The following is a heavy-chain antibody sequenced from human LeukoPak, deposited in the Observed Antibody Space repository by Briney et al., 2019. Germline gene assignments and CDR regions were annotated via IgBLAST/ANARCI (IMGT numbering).Heavy chain of an antibody. CDR1: GFTFSSYG. Sequence: PGGSLRLSCAASGFTFSSYGMHWVRQAPGKGLEWVAVISYDGSNKYYADSVKGRFTISRDNSKNTLYLQMNSLSSEDTAVCSCAKTPPFRGGSWHFDYWGQGTLVTVSS. CDR3: AKTPPFRGGSWHFDY. J-gene: IGHJ4*02. D-gene: IGHD2-15*01. CDR2: ISYDGSNK. V-gene: IGHV3-30*18.